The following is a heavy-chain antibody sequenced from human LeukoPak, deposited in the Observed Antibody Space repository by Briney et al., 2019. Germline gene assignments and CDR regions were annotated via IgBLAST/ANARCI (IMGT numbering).Heavy chain of an antibody. CDR3: ARDRIAAAGRGWFDP. CDR1: GYTFTSYD. J-gene: IGHJ5*02. D-gene: IGHD6-13*01. Sequence: APVKVSCKASGYTFTSYDINWVRQATGQGLEWMGWMNPNSGSTGYAQKFQGRVTMTRNTSISTAYMELSSLRSEDTAVYYCARDRIAAAGRGWFDPWGQGTLVTVSS. CDR2: MNPNSGST. V-gene: IGHV1-8*01.